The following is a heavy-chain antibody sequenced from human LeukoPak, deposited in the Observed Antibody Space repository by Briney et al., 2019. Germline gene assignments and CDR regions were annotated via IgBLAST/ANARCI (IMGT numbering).Heavy chain of an antibody. CDR3: ARGPRYSYGYYYYYYYMDV. CDR1: GASFSGYY. D-gene: IGHD5-18*01. Sequence: PSETLSLTCAVYGASFSGYYWSWIRQPPGKGLEWIGEINHSGSTNYNPSLKSRVTISVDTSKNQFSLKLSSVTAADTAVYYCARGPRYSYGYYYYYYYMDVWGKGTTVTVSS. CDR2: INHSGST. J-gene: IGHJ6*03. V-gene: IGHV4-34*01.